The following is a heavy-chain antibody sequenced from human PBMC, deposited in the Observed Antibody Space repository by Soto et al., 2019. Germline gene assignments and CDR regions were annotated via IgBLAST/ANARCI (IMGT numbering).Heavy chain of an antibody. V-gene: IGHV4-34*01. J-gene: IGHJ4*02. CDR2: INHSGST. Sequence: QVQLQQWGAGLLKPSETLSLTCAVYGGSFSGYYWSWIRQPPRKGLEWIGEINHSGSTNYNPSLKSRVTISVDTSKNQFSLKLSSVTAADTAVYYCARGLLSPAAGNDYWGQGTLVTVSS. D-gene: IGHD6-13*01. CDR1: GGSFSGYY. CDR3: ARGLLSPAAGNDY.